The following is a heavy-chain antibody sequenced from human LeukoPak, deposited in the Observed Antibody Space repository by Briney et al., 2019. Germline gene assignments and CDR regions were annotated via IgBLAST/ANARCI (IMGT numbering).Heavy chain of an antibody. CDR1: ILTFNADV. Sequence: GGSLGLSCAASILTFNADVMGWVRQAPGKGLECISAISGSGGRTYYADSVKGRFAISRDNSRNTLYLQMNGLRLEDTAIYYCARVSGRIQIWPQPFGDGMDVWGQGTTVTVSS. J-gene: IGHJ6*02. CDR2: ISGSGGRT. V-gene: IGHV3-23*01. D-gene: IGHD5-18*01. CDR3: ARVSGRIQIWPQPFGDGMDV.